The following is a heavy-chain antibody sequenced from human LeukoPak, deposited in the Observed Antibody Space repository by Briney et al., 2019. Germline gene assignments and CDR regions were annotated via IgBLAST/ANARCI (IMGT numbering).Heavy chain of an antibody. CDR2: FYYGGST. Sequence: SETLSLTCTGSGASITQHYWSWIRQPPGKGLEYIVYFYYGGSTNYTSSVRSRVTILVDTSRNQFTLNLRPVSAADTAKYYCTRGITGHYRSLGGFAFDIWGQGTMVAVSS. D-gene: IGHD3-16*01. CDR3: TRGITGHYRSLGGFAFDI. J-gene: IGHJ3*02. V-gene: IGHV4-59*11. CDR1: GASITQHY.